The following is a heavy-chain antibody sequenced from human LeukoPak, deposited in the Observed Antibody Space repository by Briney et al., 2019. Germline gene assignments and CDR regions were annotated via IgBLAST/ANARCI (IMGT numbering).Heavy chain of an antibody. D-gene: IGHD6-13*01. J-gene: IGHJ4*02. CDR1: GFTFSSYG. Sequence: GGSLRLSCAASGFTFSSYGMHWVRQAPGKGLEWVAVIWYDGSNKYYADSVKGRFTISRDNSKNTLYLQMNSLRAEDTAVYHCAKDLTELDSGLDYWGQGTLVTVSS. CDR3: AKDLTELDSGLDY. CDR2: IWYDGSNK. V-gene: IGHV3-33*06.